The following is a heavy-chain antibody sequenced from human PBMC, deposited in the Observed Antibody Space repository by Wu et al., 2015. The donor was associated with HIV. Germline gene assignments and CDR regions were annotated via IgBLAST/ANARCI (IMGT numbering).Heavy chain of an antibody. D-gene: IGHD6-19*01. J-gene: IGHJ6*02. Sequence: QLVQSGAEVKKPGASVKVSCKASGYTFTSYGISWVRQAPGQGLEWMGWISAYNGNTNYTQKFQGRVTLTTDTSTSTAYMELRSLRSDDTAVYYCARDGIAVAGTSEDYYGMDVWGQGTTVTVSS. CDR3: ARDGIAVAGTSEDYYGMDV. CDR2: ISAYNGNT. V-gene: IGHV1-18*01. CDR1: GYTFTSYG.